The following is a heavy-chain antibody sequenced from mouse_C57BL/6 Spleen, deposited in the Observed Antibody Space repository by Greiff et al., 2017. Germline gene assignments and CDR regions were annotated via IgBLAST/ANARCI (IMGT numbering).Heavy chain of an antibody. D-gene: IGHD4-1*01. J-gene: IGHJ2*01. Sequence: VQVVESGAELAKPGASVKLSCKASGYTFTSYWMHWVKQRPGQGLEWIGYINPSSGYTKYNQKFKDKATLTADKSSSTAYMQLSSLTYEDSAVYYCARGTANWDVFDYWGQGTTLTVSS. V-gene: IGHV1-7*01. CDR1: GYTFTSYW. CDR2: INPSSGYT. CDR3: ARGTANWDVFDY.